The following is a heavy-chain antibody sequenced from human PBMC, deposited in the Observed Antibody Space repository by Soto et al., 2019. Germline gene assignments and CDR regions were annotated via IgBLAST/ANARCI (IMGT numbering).Heavy chain of an antibody. J-gene: IGHJ6*02. Sequence: GSLRLSCAASGFTFSNAWMSWVRQAPGKGLEWVGRIKSKTDGGTTDYAAPVKGRFTISRDDSKNTLYLQMNSLKTEDTAVYYCTTGLWFGEYAPYYYYYYGMDVWGQGTTVTVSS. V-gene: IGHV3-15*01. D-gene: IGHD3-10*01. CDR3: TTGLWFGEYAPYYYYYYGMDV. CDR1: GFTFSNAW. CDR2: IKSKTDGGTT.